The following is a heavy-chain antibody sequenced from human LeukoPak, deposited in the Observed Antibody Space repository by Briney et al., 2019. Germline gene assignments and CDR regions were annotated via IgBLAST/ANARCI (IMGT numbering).Heavy chain of an antibody. D-gene: IGHD6-13*01. J-gene: IGHJ4*02. Sequence: ASVKVSCKASGYTFTSYAMHWVRQAPGQRLEWMGWINAGNGNTKYSQKFQGRVAMTRNISITTAHLEISSLRSADTAVYFCARGLENSWYTTGALAAFWGQGTLVTVSS. CDR3: ARGLENSWYTTGALAAF. CDR1: GYTFTSYA. CDR2: INAGNGNT. V-gene: IGHV1-3*01.